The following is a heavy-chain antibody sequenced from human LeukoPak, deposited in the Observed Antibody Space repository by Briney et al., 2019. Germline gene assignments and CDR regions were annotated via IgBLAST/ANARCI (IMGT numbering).Heavy chain of an antibody. D-gene: IGHD1-7*01. CDR1: GYTFTGYY. CDR2: INPNSGGT. V-gene: IGHV1-2*02. J-gene: IGHJ6*03. CDR3: ARDGNYVSDYYYYYYMDV. Sequence: ASVKVSCKASGYTFTGYYMHWVRQAPGQGLEWMGWINPNSGGTNYAQKFQGRVTMTRDTSIGTAYMELSRLRSDDTAVYYCARDGNYVSDYYYYYYMDVWGKGTTVTVSS.